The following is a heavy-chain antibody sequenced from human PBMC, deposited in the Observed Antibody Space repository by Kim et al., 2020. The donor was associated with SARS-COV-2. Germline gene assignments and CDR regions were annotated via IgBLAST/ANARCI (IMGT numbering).Heavy chain of an antibody. J-gene: IGHJ1*01. Sequence: GGSLRLSCVASGFTFSDYAMHWVRQAPGKGLEWLSAITGSGDTTYYADSVKGRFTISRDKSKNTLYMQMNSLRPEDTAIYYCAKDEVGCTALPFDWGQGILVTVSS. CDR2: ITGSGDTT. CDR3: AKDEVGCTALPFD. CDR1: GFTFSDYA. D-gene: IGHD2-15*01. V-gene: IGHV3-23*01.